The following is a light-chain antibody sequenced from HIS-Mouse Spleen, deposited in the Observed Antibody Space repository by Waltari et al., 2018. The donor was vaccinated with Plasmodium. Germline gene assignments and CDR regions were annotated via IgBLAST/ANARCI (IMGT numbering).Light chain of an antibody. V-gene: IGKV3-15*01. J-gene: IGKJ2*01. Sequence: EIVMTQSPATLSVSPGERATLSCRASQSVSSNLAWYQQKPGQVHRLLIYGASTRATGIPARFSGSGSGTEFTLTISSLQSEDFAVYYCQQYNNWPPYTFGQGTKLEIK. CDR1: QSVSSN. CDR3: QQYNNWPPYT. CDR2: GAS.